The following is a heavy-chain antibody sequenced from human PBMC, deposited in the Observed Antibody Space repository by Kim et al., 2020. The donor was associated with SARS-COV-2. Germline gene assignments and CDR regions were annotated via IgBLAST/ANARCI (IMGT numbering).Heavy chain of an antibody. J-gene: IGHJ4*02. CDR3: ARGGNYGDYLYYFDY. V-gene: IGHV3-72*01. Sequence: GGSLRLSCAASGFTFSDHYMDWVRQAPGKGLEWVGRTRNKANSYTTEYAASVKGRFTISRDDSKNSLYLQMNSLKTEDTAVYYCARGGNYGDYLYYFDYWGQGTLVTVSS. CDR2: TRNKANSYTT. D-gene: IGHD4-17*01. CDR1: GFTFSDHY.